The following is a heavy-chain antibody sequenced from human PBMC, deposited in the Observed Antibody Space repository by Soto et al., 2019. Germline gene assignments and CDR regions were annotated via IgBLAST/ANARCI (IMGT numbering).Heavy chain of an antibody. V-gene: IGHV3-7*03. CDR1: GFTFSSYW. CDR3: ASDNGGYISSWYELGWFDP. Sequence: EVQLVESGGGLVQPGGSLRLSCAASGFTFSSYWMSWVRQAPGKGLEWVANIKQDGSEKYYVDSVKGRFTISRDNAKNSLYLQMNSLRAEDTAVYYCASDNGGYISSWYELGWFDPWGQGTLVTVSS. D-gene: IGHD6-13*01. J-gene: IGHJ5*02. CDR2: IKQDGSEK.